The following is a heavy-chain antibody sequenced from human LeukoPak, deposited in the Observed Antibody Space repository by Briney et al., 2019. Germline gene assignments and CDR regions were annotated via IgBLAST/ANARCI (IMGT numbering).Heavy chain of an antibody. CDR2: IIPIFGTA. J-gene: IGHJ3*02. CDR1: GGTFSSYA. D-gene: IGHD3-22*01. V-gene: IGHV1-69*13. CDR3: ARDPSPLAAMIDI. Sequence: ASVTVSCKASGGTFSSYAISWVRQAPGQGLEWMGGIIPIFGTANYAQKFQGRVTITADESTSTAYMELSSLRSEDTAVYYCARDPSPLAAMIDIWGQGTMVTVSS.